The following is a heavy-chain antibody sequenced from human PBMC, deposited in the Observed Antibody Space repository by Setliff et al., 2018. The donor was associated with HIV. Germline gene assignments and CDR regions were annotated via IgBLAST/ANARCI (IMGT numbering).Heavy chain of an antibody. D-gene: IGHD3-22*01. CDR2: IIPIFGTA. Sequence: SVKVSCKASGGTFSSYAISWVRQAPGQGLEWMGGIIPIFGTANYAQKFQGRVTITADESTSTADMELSSLRSEDTAVYYCASVQVVTNAFDIWGQGTMVTVSS. CDR3: ASVQVVTNAFDI. CDR1: GGTFSSYA. V-gene: IGHV1-69*13. J-gene: IGHJ3*02.